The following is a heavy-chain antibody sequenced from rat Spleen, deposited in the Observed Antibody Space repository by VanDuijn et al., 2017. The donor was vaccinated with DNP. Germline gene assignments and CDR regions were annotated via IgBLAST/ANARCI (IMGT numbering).Heavy chain of an antibody. V-gene: IGHV5-20*01. CDR3: ATATGTLS. Sequence: EVQLVESGGGLVQPGRSLKLSCAASGFTFSDYYMAWVRQAPTKGLEWVAYIAYDGGITYYGDSVKGRFTISRDNAKNTQYLQMDSLRSEDTATYYCATATGTLSWGQGVMVTVSS. CDR2: IAYDGGIT. D-gene: IGHD1-7*01. J-gene: IGHJ2*01. CDR1: GFTFSDYY.